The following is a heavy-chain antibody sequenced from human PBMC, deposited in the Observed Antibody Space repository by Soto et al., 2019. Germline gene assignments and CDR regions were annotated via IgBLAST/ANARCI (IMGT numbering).Heavy chain of an antibody. J-gene: IGHJ4*02. V-gene: IGHV3-23*01. CDR3: AKDDRIVVVPAATDY. CDR2: ISGSGGST. Sequence: GGSLRLSCAASGFTFSSYAMSWVRQAPGKGLEWVSAISGSGGSTYYADSVKGRFTISRDNSKNTLYLQMNSLRAEDTAVYYCAKDDRIVVVPAATDYWGQGPLVTGSS. CDR1: GFTFSSYA. D-gene: IGHD2-2*01.